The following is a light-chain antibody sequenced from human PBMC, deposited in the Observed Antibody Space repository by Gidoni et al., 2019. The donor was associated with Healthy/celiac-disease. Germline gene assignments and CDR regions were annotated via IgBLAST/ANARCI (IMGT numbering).Light chain of an antibody. CDR2: KAS. CDR3: QQYNSYHRT. CDR1: QSISSW. J-gene: IGKJ1*01. V-gene: IGKV1-5*03. Sequence: IQMTQSPSTLSASVGDRVTITCRASQSISSWLAWYQQKPGKAPKLLIYKASSLESGVPLRFSGSGSGTEFTITISSLQPDDFATYYCQQYNSYHRTFGQGTKVEIK.